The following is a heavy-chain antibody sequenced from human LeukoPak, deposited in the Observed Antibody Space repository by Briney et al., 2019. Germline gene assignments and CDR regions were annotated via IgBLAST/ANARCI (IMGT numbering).Heavy chain of an antibody. J-gene: IGHJ4*02. CDR1: GGSISSYY. CDR3: ARGGWSMDY. V-gene: IGHV4-59*01. D-gene: IGHD6-19*01. Sequence: PSETLSLTCTVSGGSISSYYWSWIRQPPGKGLEWIGYIYYSGSTNYNPSLKSRVSISVDTSKSQFSLRLSSVTAADTALYYCARGGWSMDYWGQGTLVAVSS. CDR2: IYYSGST.